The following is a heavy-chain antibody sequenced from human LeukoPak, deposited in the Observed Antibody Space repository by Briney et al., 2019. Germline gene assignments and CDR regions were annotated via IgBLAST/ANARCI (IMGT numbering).Heavy chain of an antibody. CDR1: GGSISSSSYY. CDR2: IYYSGST. D-gene: IGHD1-7*01. V-gene: IGHV4-39*07. CDR3: ARLPTGTIAVDY. J-gene: IGHJ4*02. Sequence: PSETLSLTCTVSGGSISSSSYYWGWIRQPPGKGLEWIGSIYYSGSTYYNPSLKSRVTISVDTSKNQFSLKLSSVTAADTAVYYCARLPTGTIAVDYWGQGTLVTVSS.